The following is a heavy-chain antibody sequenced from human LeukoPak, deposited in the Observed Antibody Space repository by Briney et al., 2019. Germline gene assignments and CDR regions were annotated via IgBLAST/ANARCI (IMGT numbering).Heavy chain of an antibody. CDR2: INGSGGST. J-gene: IGHJ4*02. V-gene: IGHV3-23*01. CDR3: ARDDRRITIFGVVIPPFDY. Sequence: GGSLRLSCAASGFTFSSYAMSWVRQAPGKGLEWVSAINGSGGSTYYADSVKGRFTISRDNAKNSLYLQMNSLRAEDTAVYYCARDDRRITIFGVVIPPFDYWGQGTLVTVSS. CDR1: GFTFSSYA. D-gene: IGHD3-3*01.